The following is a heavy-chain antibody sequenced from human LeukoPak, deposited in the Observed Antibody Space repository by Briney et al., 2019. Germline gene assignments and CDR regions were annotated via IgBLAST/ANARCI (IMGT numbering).Heavy chain of an antibody. Sequence: SVKVSCKASGGTFSSYAISWVRQAPGQGLEWMGGIIPIFGTANYAQKFQGRVTITTDESTSTAYMELSRLRSEDTAVYSCARVGSEGGSGRWYYYYYMDVWGKGTTVTVSS. CDR3: ARVGSEGGSGRWYYYYYMDV. V-gene: IGHV1-69*05. D-gene: IGHD3-10*01. CDR2: IIPIFGTA. J-gene: IGHJ6*03. CDR1: GGTFSSYA.